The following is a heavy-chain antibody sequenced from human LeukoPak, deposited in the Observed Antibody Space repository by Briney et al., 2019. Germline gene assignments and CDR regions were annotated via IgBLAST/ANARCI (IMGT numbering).Heavy chain of an antibody. CDR3: TSSGSYRFDY. D-gene: IGHD1-26*01. CDR1: GFTFSSYA. V-gene: IGHV3-30*04. Sequence: GGSLRLSCAASGFTFSSYAMHWVRQAPGKGLEWVAVISYDGSNKYYADSVKGRFTISRDNSKNTLYLQMNSLRAEDTAVYYCTSSGSYRFDYWGQGTLVTVSS. J-gene: IGHJ4*02. CDR2: ISYDGSNK.